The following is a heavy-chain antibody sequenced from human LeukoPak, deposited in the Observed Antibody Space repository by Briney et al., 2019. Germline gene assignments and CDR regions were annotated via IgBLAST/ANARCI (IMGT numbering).Heavy chain of an antibody. J-gene: IGHJ3*01. CDR3: AKGIAGWGAFDV. V-gene: IGHV3-23*01. D-gene: IGHD6-19*01. CDR2: ITGSGGST. CDR1: GFTFDDYA. Sequence: PGGSLRLSCAASGFTFDDYAMSWVRQAPGKGLEWVSRITGSGGSTYYGDSVKGRFTISRDNSKNTLYLQMNSLRAEDTAVYYCAKGIAGWGAFDVWGQGTMVTVSS.